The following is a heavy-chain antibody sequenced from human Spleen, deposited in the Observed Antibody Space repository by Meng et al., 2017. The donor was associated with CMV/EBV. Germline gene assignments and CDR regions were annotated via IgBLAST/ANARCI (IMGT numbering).Heavy chain of an antibody. CDR1: GGSFSTYY. J-gene: IGHJ5*02. CDR3: ARGFNGSAYNWIDP. V-gene: IGHV4-34*01. Sequence: VYGGSFSTYYWSWIRQHPGKGLEGIGEINHSGSTNYNQSLKSRVTISLDTSKNQFSLRLNSVTAADTAVYYCARGFNGSAYNWIDPWGRGTLVTVSS. CDR2: INHSGST. D-gene: IGHD3-10*01.